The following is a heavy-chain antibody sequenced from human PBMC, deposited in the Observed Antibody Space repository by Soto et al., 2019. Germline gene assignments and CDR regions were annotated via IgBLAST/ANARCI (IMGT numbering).Heavy chain of an antibody. CDR1: GFTFSNAW. Sequence: XGSLRLSCAASGFTFSNAWMSWVRHSPGKGLEWVGRIKSKTDGGTTDYAAPVKGRFTISRDDSKNTLYLQMNSLKTEDTAVYYCSTGAQLLPYHYYGMDVWGQATTVTVSS. D-gene: IGHD3-22*01. CDR2: IKSKTDGGTT. V-gene: IGHV3-15*01. J-gene: IGHJ6*02. CDR3: STGAQLLPYHYYGMDV.